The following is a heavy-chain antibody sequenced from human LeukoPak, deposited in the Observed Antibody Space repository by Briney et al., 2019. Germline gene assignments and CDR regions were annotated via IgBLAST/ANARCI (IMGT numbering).Heavy chain of an antibody. J-gene: IGHJ4*02. Sequence: GGSLRLSCAASGFTFSSYAMTWVRQAPGKGPEWVSSISNSGGTTYYTDSVKGRFTISRDNSKNTLYLQMDSLRADDTAVYYCARVSNQIVVAGGYWGQGTLVTVSS. CDR3: ARVSNQIVVAGGY. CDR1: GFTFSSYA. D-gene: IGHD3-22*01. V-gene: IGHV3-23*01. CDR2: ISNSGGTT.